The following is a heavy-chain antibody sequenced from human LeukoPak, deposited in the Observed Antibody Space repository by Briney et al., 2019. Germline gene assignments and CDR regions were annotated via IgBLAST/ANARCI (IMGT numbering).Heavy chain of an antibody. J-gene: IGHJ4*02. CDR3: ARDGSGWYLQVFDY. V-gene: IGHV1-18*01. CDR1: GYTFTSYG. Sequence: ASVTVSCKASGYTFTSYGMSWVRQAPGQGLEWMGWISAYNGNTNYAQKLQGRVTMTTDTSTSTAYMELRSLRSDDTAVYYCARDGSGWYLQVFDYWGQGTLVTVSS. D-gene: IGHD6-19*01. CDR2: ISAYNGNT.